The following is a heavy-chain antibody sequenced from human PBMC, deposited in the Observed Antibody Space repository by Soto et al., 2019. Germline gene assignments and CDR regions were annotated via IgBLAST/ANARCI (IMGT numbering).Heavy chain of an antibody. CDR2: INHSGST. CDR3: ARASNYDFWSGYSNYYYYYYMDV. J-gene: IGHJ6*03. Sequence: SETLSLTCAVYGGSFSGYYWSWIRQPPGKGLEWIGEINHSGSTNYNPSLKSRVTISVDTSKNQFSLKLSSVTAADTAVYYCARASNYDFWSGYSNYYYYYYMDVWGKGTTVTVSS. D-gene: IGHD3-3*01. CDR1: GGSFSGYY. V-gene: IGHV4-34*01.